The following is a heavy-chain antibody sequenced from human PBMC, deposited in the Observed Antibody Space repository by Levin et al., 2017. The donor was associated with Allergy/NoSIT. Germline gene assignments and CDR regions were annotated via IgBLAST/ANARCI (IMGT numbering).Heavy chain of an antibody. CDR1: GGSFSGYY. D-gene: IGHD3-10*01. Sequence: GSLRLSCAVSGGSFSGYYWSWIRQPPGKGLEWIGEMNHSGSANYNPSLQSRLSISVDAAKSQISLRLSSVTAADTAVYYCARVRGVFRHGSFDLWGRGTLVTVSS. V-gene: IGHV4-34*01. J-gene: IGHJ2*01. CDR2: MNHSGSA. CDR3: ARVRGVFRHGSFDL.